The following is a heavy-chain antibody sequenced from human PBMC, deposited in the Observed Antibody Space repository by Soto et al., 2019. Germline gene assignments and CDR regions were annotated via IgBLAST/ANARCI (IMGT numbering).Heavy chain of an antibody. J-gene: IGHJ4*02. V-gene: IGHV2-5*02. CDR1: GFSLSNSGVG. Sequence: QITLKESGPSPVKPTQTLTVTCTFSGFSLSNSGVGVAWIRQPPGKALAWLALIYWDNDKRYSPSLKTRLTITKDTSKNQVVLTMTNMDPVDTATYYCAHCTLHDYGDYDPGTSHGFDSWGQGTLVTVSS. CDR3: AHCTLHDYGDYDPGTSHGFDS. CDR2: IYWDNDK. D-gene: IGHD4-17*01.